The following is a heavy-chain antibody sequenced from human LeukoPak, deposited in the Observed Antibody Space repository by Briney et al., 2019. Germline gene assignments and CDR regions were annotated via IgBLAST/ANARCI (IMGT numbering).Heavy chain of an antibody. CDR2: ISSSSSSI. J-gene: IGHJ4*02. V-gene: IGHV3-48*02. D-gene: IGHD4-23*01. CDR3: ARGRYGSNSADFDY. CDR1: GLTFSTNS. Sequence: PGGSLRLSCAASGLTFSTNSMNWVRQAPRKGLEWLSSISSSSSSIYYADSVKGRFTISRDNAKNSLYLQMISLRDEDTAVYYCARGRYGSNSADFDYWGQGTLVTVSS.